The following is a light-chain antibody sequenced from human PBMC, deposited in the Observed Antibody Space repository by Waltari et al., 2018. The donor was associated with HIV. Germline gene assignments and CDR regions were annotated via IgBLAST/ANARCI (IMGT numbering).Light chain of an antibody. J-gene: IGKJ4*01. CDR1: RSILYSSNNQNY. V-gene: IGKV4-1*01. CDR3: QQYYTIGPT. CDR2: WAS. Sequence: DIVMTQSPNSLAVSLGERATIKCRSSRSILYSSNNQNYLAWYQQKPGQSPKVLIYWASTRASGVPDRFSGSGSGTNFSLTISSLQSDDVALYYCQQYYTIGPTFGGGTKVE.